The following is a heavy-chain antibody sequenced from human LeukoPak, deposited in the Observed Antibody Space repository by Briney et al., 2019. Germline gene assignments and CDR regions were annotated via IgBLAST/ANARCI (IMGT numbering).Heavy chain of an antibody. CDR1: GFTVRGNS. CDR2: ISYDGSNK. J-gene: IGHJ4*02. D-gene: IGHD6-13*01. V-gene: IGHV3-30*18. Sequence: GGSLRLSCAASGFTVRGNSMGWVRQAPGKGLEWVAVISYDGSNKYYADSVKGRFTISRDNSKNTLYLQMNSLRAEDTAVYYCAKGQQLVRGENYYFDYWGQGTLVTVSS. CDR3: AKGQQLVRGENYYFDY.